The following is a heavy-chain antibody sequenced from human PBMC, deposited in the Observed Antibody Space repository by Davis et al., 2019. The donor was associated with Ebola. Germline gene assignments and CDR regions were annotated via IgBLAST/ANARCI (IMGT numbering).Heavy chain of an antibody. CDR3: ARDHVSAAGMDV. CDR1: GYTFTGYY. D-gene: IGHD6-13*01. J-gene: IGHJ6*02. CDR2: INPNSGGT. Sequence: ASVKVSCKASGYTFTGYYMHWVRQAPGQGLEWMGWINPNSGGTNYAQKFQGRVTMTRDTSISTAYMELSRLRSDDTAVYYCARDHVSAAGMDVWGQGTTVTVSS. V-gene: IGHV1-2*02.